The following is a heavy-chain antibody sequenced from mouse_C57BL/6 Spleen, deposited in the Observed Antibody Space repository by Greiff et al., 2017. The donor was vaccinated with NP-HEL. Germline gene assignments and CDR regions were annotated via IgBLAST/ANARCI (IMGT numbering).Heavy chain of an antibody. CDR1: GYTFTEYT. D-gene: IGHD4-1*01. CDR3: ARSLNWDYYFDY. Sequence: QVQLQQSGAELVKPGASVKLSCKASGYTFTEYTIHWVKQRSGQGLEWIGWFYPGSGSIKYNEKFKDKATLTADKSSSTAYMQLSSLTSEDSAVYYCARSLNWDYYFDYWGQGTTLTVSS. J-gene: IGHJ2*01. CDR2: FYPGSGSI. V-gene: IGHV1-62-2*01.